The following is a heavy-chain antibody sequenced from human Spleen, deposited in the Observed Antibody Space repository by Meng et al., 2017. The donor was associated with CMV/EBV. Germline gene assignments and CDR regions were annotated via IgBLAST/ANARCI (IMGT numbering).Heavy chain of an antibody. Sequence: ASGYSFTSYGIYWVRQAPGQGLEWMGGISAYNANTNYAQKLQGRVTMTTDTSTSTAYMELRSLRSDDTAIYFCARDRATRAYYFDYWGQGTLVTVSS. CDR1: GYSFTSYG. CDR2: ISAYNANT. J-gene: IGHJ4*02. CDR3: ARDRATRAYYFDY. V-gene: IGHV1-18*01.